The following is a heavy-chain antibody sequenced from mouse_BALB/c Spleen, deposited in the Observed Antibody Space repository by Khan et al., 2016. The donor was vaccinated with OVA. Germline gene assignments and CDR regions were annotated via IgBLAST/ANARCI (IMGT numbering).Heavy chain of an antibody. CDR3: AREGAYYRNDGGFAY. D-gene: IGHD2-14*01. J-gene: IGHJ3*01. Sequence: QVQLKQSGAELARPGASVKMSCKASGYTFTSYTMHWVKQRPGQGLEWIGDISPSSGYTNYNQKFKDKVTLTADKSSSTAYMQLSSLTSEDSAVYYCAREGAYYRNDGGFAYWGQGTLVTVSA. CDR1: GYTFTSYT. CDR2: ISPSSGYT. V-gene: IGHV1-4*01.